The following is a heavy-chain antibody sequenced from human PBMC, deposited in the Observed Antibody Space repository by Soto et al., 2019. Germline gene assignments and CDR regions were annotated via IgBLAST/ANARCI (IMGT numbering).Heavy chain of an antibody. J-gene: IGHJ3*02. CDR3: AIRAGDGFFEI. V-gene: IGHV3-23*01. CDR2: ISATEGTT. D-gene: IGHD3-10*01. CDR1: GFTFSSYP. Sequence: VQLLESGGGLVQPGGSLRLSCAASGFTFSSYPMNWVRQAPGRGLEWVSIISATEGTTHYRDSVKGRFTISRDNSYNMLYLQMNSLRVEDTAVYYCAIRAGDGFFEIWGQGTVVTVSS.